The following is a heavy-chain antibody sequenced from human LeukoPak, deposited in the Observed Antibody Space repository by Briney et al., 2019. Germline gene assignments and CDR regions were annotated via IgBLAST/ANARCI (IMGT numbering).Heavy chain of an antibody. CDR3: AKTYRDYFDY. D-gene: IGHD5-18*01. J-gene: IGHJ4*02. CDR2: ISASGAST. CDR1: GFTFNSYA. V-gene: IGHV3-23*01. Sequence: PGGSLRLSCAASGFTFNSYAMNGVRQAPGKGLEWISAISASGASTFYADSVKGSFTISRDNAKNTVSLQLNSLRAEDTAIYYCAKTYRDYFDYWGRGTLVTVSS.